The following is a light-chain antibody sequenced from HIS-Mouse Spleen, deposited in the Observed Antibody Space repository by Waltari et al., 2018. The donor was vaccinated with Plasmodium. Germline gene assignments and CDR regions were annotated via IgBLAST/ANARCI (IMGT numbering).Light chain of an antibody. CDR1: QGISSY. V-gene: IGKV1-9*01. CDR3: QQLNSYPYT. CDR2: AAS. J-gene: IGKJ2*01. Sequence: DIQLTQSPSFLSASVGDRVTITCRASQGISSYLAWYQQKPGKAPKLLIYAASTLQRWVPSRFSGSGSGTEFTLTISSLQPEDFATYYCQQLNSYPYTFGQGTKLEIK.